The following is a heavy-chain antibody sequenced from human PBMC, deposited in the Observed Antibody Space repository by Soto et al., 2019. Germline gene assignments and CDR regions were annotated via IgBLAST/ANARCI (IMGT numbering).Heavy chain of an antibody. J-gene: IGHJ4*02. D-gene: IGHD6-13*01. CDR3: ARDGTAAGFGY. CDR1: GFTFSSYS. CDR2: ISSSSSTI. Sequence: EVQLVESGGGLVQPGGSLRLSCAASGFTFSSYSMNWVRQAPGKGLEWVSYISSSSSTIYYADSVKGRFTISRDNAQNSLDLQLNSLRDEATAVYYCARDGTAAGFGYWGQGTLVTVSS. V-gene: IGHV3-48*02.